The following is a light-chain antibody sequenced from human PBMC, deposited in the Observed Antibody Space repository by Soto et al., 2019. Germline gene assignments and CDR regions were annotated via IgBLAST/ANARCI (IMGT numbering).Light chain of an antibody. Sequence: QSALTQPASVSGSPGQLITISCAGTIRDVGAYNLVSWYQQYPGRAPQLILYEVRNRPSGISFHFSGFKSGNTASLTISGLQAEDEADYYCSSFTSKSTLIFGGGTKVTVL. J-gene: IGLJ2*01. CDR3: SSFTSKSTLI. CDR2: EVR. V-gene: IGLV2-14*01. CDR1: IRDVGAYNL.